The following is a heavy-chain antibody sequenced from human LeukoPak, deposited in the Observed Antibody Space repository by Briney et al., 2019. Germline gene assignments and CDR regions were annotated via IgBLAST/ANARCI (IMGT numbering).Heavy chain of an antibody. V-gene: IGHV3-23*01. D-gene: IGHD3-10*01. CDR2: TSARGGTT. CDR3: AKDGGDSYFDY. CDR1: GFTFSNYD. Sequence: PGGSLRLSCAASGFTFSNYDMSWVRQAPGKGLEWVSATSARGGTTYYADSVKGRFTISRDNSKNTLYLQMNSLRAEDTAVYYCAKDGGDSYFDYWGQGTLVTVSS. J-gene: IGHJ4*02.